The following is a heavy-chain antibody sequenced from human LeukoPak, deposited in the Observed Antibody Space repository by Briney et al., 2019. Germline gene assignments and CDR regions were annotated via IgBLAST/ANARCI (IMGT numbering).Heavy chain of an antibody. CDR1: GLTVSSNY. CDR2: IYSGGST. Sequence: PGGSLRLSCAASGLTVSSNYMSWVRQAPGRGLEWVSVIYSGGSTYYADSVEGRFTISRDHSNNKLYLQMNSLRAEDTALYYCARYCNGGNCYFDSWGQGTLVTVSS. CDR3: ARYCNGGNCYFDS. V-gene: IGHV3-53*01. D-gene: IGHD2-15*01. J-gene: IGHJ4*02.